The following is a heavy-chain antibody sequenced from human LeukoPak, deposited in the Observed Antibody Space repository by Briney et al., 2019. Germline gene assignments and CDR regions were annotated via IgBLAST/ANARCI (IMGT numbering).Heavy chain of an antibody. CDR2: ISYDGSNK. J-gene: IGHJ4*02. CDR1: GFTFSSYA. Sequence: GGSLRLSCAASGFTFSSYAMHWVRQAPGKGLEWVAVISYDGSNKYYADSVKGRFTISRDNSKNTLHLQMNSLRAEDTAVYYCHLGPYDSSLDYWGQGTLVTVSS. V-gene: IGHV3-30-3*01. D-gene: IGHD3-22*01. CDR3: HLGPYDSSLDY.